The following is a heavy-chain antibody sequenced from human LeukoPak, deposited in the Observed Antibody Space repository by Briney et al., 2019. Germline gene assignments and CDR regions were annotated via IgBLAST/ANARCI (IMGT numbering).Heavy chain of an antibody. CDR1: GFTFSSYG. V-gene: IGHV3-30*18. CDR2: ISYDGSNK. J-gene: IGHJ4*02. CDR3: AKDRKEYSNSSELDY. D-gene: IGHD6-6*01. Sequence: GGSLRLSCAASGFTFSSYGMHWVRQAPGKGLEWVAVISYDGSNKYYADSVKGRFTISRDNSKNTLYLQMNSQRAEDTAVYYCAKDRKEYSNSSELDYWGQGTLVTVSS.